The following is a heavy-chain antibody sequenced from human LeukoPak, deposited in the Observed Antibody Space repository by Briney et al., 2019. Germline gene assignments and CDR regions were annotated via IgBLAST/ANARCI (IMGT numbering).Heavy chain of an antibody. CDR3: ARGDAFSGDH. CDR2: IHPEGNEK. CDR1: GFSFTDFW. J-gene: IGHJ4*02. V-gene: IGHV3-7*04. Sequence: GGSLRLSCAVSGFSFTDFWMSWVHQAPGRGLEWVANIHPEGNEKYHVESVKGRFTISRDNTKNLLFLQMNGLRVEDTAVYYCARGDAFSGDHWGQGTLVIVSS.